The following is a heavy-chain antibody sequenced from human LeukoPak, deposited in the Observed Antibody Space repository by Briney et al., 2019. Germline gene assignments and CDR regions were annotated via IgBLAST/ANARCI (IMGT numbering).Heavy chain of an antibody. D-gene: IGHD5-24*01. J-gene: IGHJ5*02. CDR2: IYYSGST. CDR3: ARQLPRKIKNWFDP. V-gene: IGHV4-28*01. CDR1: GYSISSSNW. Sequence: PSDTLSLTCAVSGYSISSSNWWGWIRQPPGKGLEWIGYIYYSGSTNYNPSLKSRVTMSVDTSKNQFSLKLSSVTAADTAVYYCARQLPRKIKNWFDPWGQGTLVTVSS.